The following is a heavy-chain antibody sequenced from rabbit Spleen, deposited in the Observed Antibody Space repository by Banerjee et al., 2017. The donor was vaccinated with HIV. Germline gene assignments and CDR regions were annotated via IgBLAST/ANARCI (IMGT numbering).Heavy chain of an antibody. CDR1: GFSFSNKAV. J-gene: IGHJ4*01. Sequence: QEQLVESGGGLVKPEGSLKLSCTASGFSFSNKAVMCWVRQAPGKGLEWIACINAVTGKAVYASWAKGRFTFSKTSSTTVTLQMTSLTTADTATYFCAREDVGGSVSLWGPGTLVTVS. CDR2: INAVTGKA. CDR3: AREDVGGSVSL. V-gene: IGHV1S45*01. D-gene: IGHD1-1*01.